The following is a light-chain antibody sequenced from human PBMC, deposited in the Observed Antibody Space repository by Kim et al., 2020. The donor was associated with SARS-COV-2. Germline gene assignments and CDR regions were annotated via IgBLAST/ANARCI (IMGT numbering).Light chain of an antibody. CDR3: QQYGSSPRT. V-gene: IGKV3-20*01. CDR1: QSLSSSY. J-gene: IGKJ1*01. Sequence: SPGQRADLSCKASQSLSSSYLAWYQQKPGQAPRLLSYGASSRATGIPDRFSGSGSGTDFTLTISRLEPEDFAVYYCQQYGSSPRTFGQGTKVDIK. CDR2: GAS.